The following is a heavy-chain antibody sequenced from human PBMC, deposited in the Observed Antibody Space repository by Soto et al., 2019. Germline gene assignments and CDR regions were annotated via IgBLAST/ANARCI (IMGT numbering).Heavy chain of an antibody. CDR1: GFTFSTYA. D-gene: IGHD2-15*01. CDR2: ISVSGGST. Sequence: GGSLRLSCAASGFTFSTYAMNWVRQAPGKGLEWVSTISVSGGSTYYADSVKGRFTISRDNSKNTVHLQMNSLRAEDTAMYYCATRHLPYCSDGTCKPFDFWGQGTLVTVSS. V-gene: IGHV3-23*01. J-gene: IGHJ4*02. CDR3: ATRHLPYCSDGTCKPFDF.